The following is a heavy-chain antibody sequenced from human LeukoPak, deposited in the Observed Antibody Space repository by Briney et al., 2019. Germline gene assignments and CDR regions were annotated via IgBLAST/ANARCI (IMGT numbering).Heavy chain of an antibody. CDR2: INHSGST. Sequence: SETLSLTCAVYGGSFSGYYWSWIRQPPVKGLEWIGEINHSGSTNYNPSLKSRVTISVDTSKNQFSLKLSSVTAADTAVYYCARHQTAFDYWGQGTLVTVSS. J-gene: IGHJ4*02. CDR3: ARHQTAFDY. V-gene: IGHV4-34*01. D-gene: IGHD1-1*01. CDR1: GGSFSGYY.